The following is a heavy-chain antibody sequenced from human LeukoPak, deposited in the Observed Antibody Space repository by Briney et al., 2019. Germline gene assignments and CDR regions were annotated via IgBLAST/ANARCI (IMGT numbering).Heavy chain of an antibody. D-gene: IGHD6-6*01. CDR2: IYHSGST. CDR3: ARGFSIAARPIDY. Sequence: SETLSLTCTVSGYSISSGYYWGWIRQPPGKGLEWIGSIYHSGSTYYNPSLKSRVTISVDTSKNQFSLKLSSVTAADTAVYYCARGFSIAARPIDYWGQGTLVTVSS. V-gene: IGHV4-38-2*02. CDR1: GYSISSGYY. J-gene: IGHJ4*02.